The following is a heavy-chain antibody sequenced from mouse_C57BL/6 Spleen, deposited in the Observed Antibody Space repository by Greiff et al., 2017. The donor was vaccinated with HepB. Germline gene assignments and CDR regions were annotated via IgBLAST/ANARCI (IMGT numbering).Heavy chain of an antibody. Sequence: EVKLQESGAELVRPGASVKLSCTASGFNIKDYYMHWVKQRPEQGLEWIGRIDPEDGDTEYAPKFQGKATMTADTSSNTAYLQLSSLTSEDTAVYYCTTDDYDDLYAMDYWGQGTSVTVSS. CDR1: GFNIKDYY. V-gene: IGHV14-1*01. CDR2: IDPEDGDT. CDR3: TTDDYDDLYAMDY. D-gene: IGHD2-4*01. J-gene: IGHJ4*01.